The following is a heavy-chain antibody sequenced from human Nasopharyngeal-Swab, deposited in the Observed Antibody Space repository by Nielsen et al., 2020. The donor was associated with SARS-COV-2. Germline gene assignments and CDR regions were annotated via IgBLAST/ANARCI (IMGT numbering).Heavy chain of an antibody. CDR2: IWYDGSNK. CDR1: GFTFSSYG. CDR3: ARVAGITIFTDPTFDY. J-gene: IGHJ4*02. D-gene: IGHD3-9*01. V-gene: IGHV3-33*01. Sequence: GESLKISCAASGFTFSSYGMHWVRQAPGKGLEWVAVIWYDGSNKYYADSVKGRFTISRDNSKNTLYLQMNSLRAEDTAVYYCARVAGITIFTDPTFDYWGQGTLVTVSS.